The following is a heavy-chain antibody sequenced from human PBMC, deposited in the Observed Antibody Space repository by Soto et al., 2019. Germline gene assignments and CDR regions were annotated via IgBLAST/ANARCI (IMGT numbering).Heavy chain of an antibody. CDR2: IIPIPDIT. J-gene: IGHJ3*01. CDR3: ARDRITTRGDAFYL. V-gene: IGHV1-69*08. D-gene: IGHD3-3*01. Sequence: QVQLVQSGAEVRKPGSSVKVSCKAPGGTFSTYIISWVRQAPGQGLEWMGRIIPIPDITNYAQKFQGRVTVTAARSTRTAYMELTSLKSEDTAVYYCARDRITTRGDAFYLWGQGTMVTVSS. CDR1: GGTFSTYI.